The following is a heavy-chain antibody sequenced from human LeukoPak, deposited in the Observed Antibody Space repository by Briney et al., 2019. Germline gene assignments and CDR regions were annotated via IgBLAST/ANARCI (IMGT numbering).Heavy chain of an antibody. V-gene: IGHV3-21*01. CDR1: RFTFSSYS. Sequence: GGSLRLSCAASRFTFSSYSMNWVRQAPGKGLEWVSSISSSSSYIYYADSVKGRFTISRDNAKNSLYLQMNSLRAKDTAVYYCARGPACWRWTPTCPIYFDYWGQGTLVTVSS. D-gene: IGHD5-24*01. J-gene: IGHJ4*02. CDR3: ARGPACWRWTPTCPIYFDY. CDR2: ISSSSSYI.